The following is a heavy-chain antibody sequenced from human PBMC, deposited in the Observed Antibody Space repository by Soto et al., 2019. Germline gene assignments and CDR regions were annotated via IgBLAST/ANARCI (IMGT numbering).Heavy chain of an antibody. D-gene: IGHD1-26*01. V-gene: IGHV3-23*01. J-gene: IGHJ5*01. CDR1: RFIFSDYA. Sequence: DVQLLESGGGLVQPGGSLTLSCAASRFIFSDYAMNWVRQAPGKGLEWVSSIGGGNTDRYYADSVKGRFIISRDNSKNTMYLQLNILRDDDTAVYYCAKDAVSYNGKGDWFDSWGQGTLVTVSS. CDR2: IGGGNTDR. CDR3: AKDAVSYNGKGDWFDS.